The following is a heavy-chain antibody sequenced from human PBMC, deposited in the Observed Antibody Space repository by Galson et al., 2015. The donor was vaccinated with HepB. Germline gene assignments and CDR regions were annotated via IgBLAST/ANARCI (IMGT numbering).Heavy chain of an antibody. CDR3: ARVGGSSWYVDY. Sequence: SLRLSCAASGFTFSSYAMHWVRQAPGKGLEWVAVISYDGSNKYYADSVKGRFTISRDNSKNTLYLQMNSLRAEDTAVYYCARVGGSSWYVDYWGQGTLVTVSS. V-gene: IGHV3-30-3*01. J-gene: IGHJ4*02. D-gene: IGHD6-13*01. CDR2: ISYDGSNK. CDR1: GFTFSSYA.